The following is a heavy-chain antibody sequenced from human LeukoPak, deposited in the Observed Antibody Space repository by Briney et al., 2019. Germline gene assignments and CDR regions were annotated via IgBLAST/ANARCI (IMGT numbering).Heavy chain of an antibody. CDR2: IKSKTHGGTT. V-gene: IGHV3-15*01. J-gene: IGHJ4*02. Sequence: PGGSLRLSCAASGFTFSKAWMSWVRQAPGKGLEWVGRIKSKTHGGTTDYAAPVKGRFTISRDDSKNTLYLQMNSLKTEDTAVYYCTTEHGSGSYYGGYYFDYWGQGTLVTVSS. CDR1: GFTFSKAW. CDR3: TTEHGSGSYYGGYYFDY. D-gene: IGHD3-10*01.